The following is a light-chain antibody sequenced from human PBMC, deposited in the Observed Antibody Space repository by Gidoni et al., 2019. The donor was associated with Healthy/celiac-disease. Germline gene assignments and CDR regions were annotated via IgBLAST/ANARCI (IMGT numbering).Light chain of an antibody. J-gene: IGLJ1*01. CDR1: SSNIGAGYD. Sequence: QSVLTQPPSVSGAPGQRVTISCTGSSSNIGAGYDVHWYQQRPGTAPKLLIYGNSNRPSGVPDRFSGSKSGTSASLAISGLQAEDEADYYCQSYDSLHVFGTGTKVTVL. CDR3: QSYDSLHV. CDR2: GNS. V-gene: IGLV1-40*01.